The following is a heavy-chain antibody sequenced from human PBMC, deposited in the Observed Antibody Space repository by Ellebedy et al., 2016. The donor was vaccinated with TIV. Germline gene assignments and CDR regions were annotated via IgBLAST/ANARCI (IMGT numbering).Heavy chain of an antibody. CDR3: VTFST. D-gene: IGHD3-3*02. J-gene: IGHJ4*02. Sequence: GGSLRLXCAASGFSVSSIYMSWVRQAPGKGLEWVSIIHNNDKIYYTDSVKGRFTISRDNSKNTLYLQMDALRAEDTAIYYCVTFSTWGQGTLVTVSS. V-gene: IGHV3-66*01. CDR2: IHNNDKI. CDR1: GFSVSSIY.